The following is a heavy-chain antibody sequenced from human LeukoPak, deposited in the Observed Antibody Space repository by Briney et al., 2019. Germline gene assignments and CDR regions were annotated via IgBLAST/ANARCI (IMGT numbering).Heavy chain of an antibody. Sequence: GRSLRLSCAASGFIFSSYTMNWVRQAPGKGLEWVSSISSSSSYIYYADSVKGRFTISRDDAKNSLYLQMNSLRVEDTAVYYCARSADMGLQLTWLKYWGQGILVTVSS. D-gene: IGHD5-24*01. CDR2: ISSSSSYI. V-gene: IGHV3-21*01. CDR1: GFIFSSYT. CDR3: ARSADMGLQLTWLKY. J-gene: IGHJ4*02.